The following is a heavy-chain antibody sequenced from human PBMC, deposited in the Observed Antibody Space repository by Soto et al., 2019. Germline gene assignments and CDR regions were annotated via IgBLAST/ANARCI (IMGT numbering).Heavy chain of an antibody. Sequence: QVQLQESGPGLVKPSETLSLTCTVSGGSISGYYWSWIRQPPGKGLEWIGYIYYSGTTNYDSALKSRVTMSVDTSKNQFSLKLSSVTAADTAVYYCARLTGGAYLSFYYYIGVWGKGTTVTVSS. J-gene: IGHJ6*03. D-gene: IGHD2-8*02. V-gene: IGHV4-59*01. CDR3: ARLTGGAYLSFYYYIGV. CDR2: IYYSGTT. CDR1: GGSISGYY.